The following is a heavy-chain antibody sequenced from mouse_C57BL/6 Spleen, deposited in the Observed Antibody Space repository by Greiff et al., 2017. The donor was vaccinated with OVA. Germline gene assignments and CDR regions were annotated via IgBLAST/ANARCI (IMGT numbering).Heavy chain of an antibody. J-gene: IGHJ2*01. D-gene: IGHD2-3*01. Sequence: QVQLQQPGAELVMPGASVKLSCKASGYTFTSYWMHWVKQRPGQGLEWIGEIDPSDGYTNYNQKVKGKSTLTVDNSSSTAYMQLSSLTSEDSAVYYCARDDGYHDYWGQGTTLTVSS. CDR1: GYTFTSYW. CDR2: IDPSDGYT. V-gene: IGHV1-69*01. CDR3: ARDDGYHDY.